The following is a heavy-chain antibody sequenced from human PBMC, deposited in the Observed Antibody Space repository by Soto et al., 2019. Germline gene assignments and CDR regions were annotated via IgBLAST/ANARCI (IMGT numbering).Heavy chain of an antibody. Sequence: PSETLSLTCAVYGGSFSGYYWSWIRQPPGKGLEWIGEINHSGSTNYNPSLKSRVTISVDTSKNQFSLKLSSVTAADTAVYYCARGHYYYDSSGYYHPPDYWGQGTLVTVS. CDR3: ARGHYYYDSSGYYHPPDY. CDR2: INHSGST. D-gene: IGHD3-22*01. CDR1: GGSFSGYY. V-gene: IGHV4-34*01. J-gene: IGHJ4*02.